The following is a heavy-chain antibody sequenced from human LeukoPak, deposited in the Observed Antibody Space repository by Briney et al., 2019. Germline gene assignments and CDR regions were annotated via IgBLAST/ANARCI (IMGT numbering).Heavy chain of an antibody. J-gene: IGHJ5*02. D-gene: IGHD1-1*01. V-gene: IGHV4-59*01. CDR1: GGSISSYY. CDR2: IYYSGST. CDR3: ASTFAVRGWFDP. Sequence: PSETLSLTXTVSGGSISSYYWSWIRQPPGKGLEWIGYIYYSGSTNYNPSLKSRVTISVDTSKNQFSLKLSSVTAADTAVYYRASTFAVRGWFDPWGQGTLVTVSS.